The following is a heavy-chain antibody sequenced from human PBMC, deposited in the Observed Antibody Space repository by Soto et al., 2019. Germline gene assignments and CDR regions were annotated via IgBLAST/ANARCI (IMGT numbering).Heavy chain of an antibody. V-gene: IGHV4-30-2*01. CDR1: GGSISSGGYS. CDR3: ARAPLSSWYFDY. J-gene: IGHJ4*02. CDR2: IYHSGST. D-gene: IGHD6-13*01. Sequence: SETLSLTCAVSGGSISSGGYSWSWILQPPGKGLEWIWYIYHSGSTYYNPSLKSRVTISVDRSKNQFSLKLSSVTAADTAVYYCARAPLSSWYFDYWGQGTLVTVSS.